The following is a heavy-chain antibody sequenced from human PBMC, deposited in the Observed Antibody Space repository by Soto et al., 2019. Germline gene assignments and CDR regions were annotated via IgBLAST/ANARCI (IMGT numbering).Heavy chain of an antibody. CDR1: GGSISSSSYY. J-gene: IGHJ3*02. CDR2: IYYSGST. Sequence: SETLSLTCTVSGGSISSSSYYWGWIRQPPGKGLEWIGSIYYSGSTYYNPSLKSRVTISVDTSKNQFSLKLSSVTAEDTAVYYCARQKSGTRGDAFDIWGQGTMVTVSS. D-gene: IGHD1-1*01. CDR3: ARQKSGTRGDAFDI. V-gene: IGHV4-39*01.